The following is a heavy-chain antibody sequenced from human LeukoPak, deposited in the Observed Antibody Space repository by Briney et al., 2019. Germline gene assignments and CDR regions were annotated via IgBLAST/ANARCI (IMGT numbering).Heavy chain of an antibody. CDR2: IYYSGST. J-gene: IGHJ4*02. CDR1: GGSVSSSGYY. Sequence: SETLSLACTVSGGSVSSSGYYWGWIRQPPGKGLEWIGSIYYSGSTYYNPTLKSRVSISVDTSKNQFSLNLISVTAADTAVYFCARPGIVATGAFDCWGQGTLVTVSS. CDR3: ARPGIVATGAFDC. V-gene: IGHV4-39*01. D-gene: IGHD6-13*01.